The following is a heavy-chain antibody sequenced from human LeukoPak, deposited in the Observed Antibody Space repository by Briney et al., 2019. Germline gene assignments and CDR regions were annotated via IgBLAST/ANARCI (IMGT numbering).Heavy chain of an antibody. D-gene: IGHD4-17*01. CDR1: GFTFSSYA. Sequence: GRSLRLSCAASGFTFSSYAMHWVCQAPGKGLEWVAVISHDGSNKYYADSVKGRFTISRDNSKNTLYLQMSSLRSEDTAVYYCARGDLTGILYGDFIDYWGQGTLVTVSS. J-gene: IGHJ4*02. CDR3: ARGDLTGILYGDFIDY. V-gene: IGHV3-30-3*01. CDR2: ISHDGSNK.